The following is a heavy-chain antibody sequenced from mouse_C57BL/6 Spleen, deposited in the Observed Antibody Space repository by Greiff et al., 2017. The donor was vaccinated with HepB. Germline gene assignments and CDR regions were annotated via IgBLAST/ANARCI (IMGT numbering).Heavy chain of an antibody. CDR1: GYTFSSSW. Sequence: QVTLKVSGPELVKPGASVKISCKASGYTFSSSWMNWVKQRPGKGLEWIGRIYPGDGDTNYNGKFKGKATLTADKSSSTAYMQLSSLTSEDSAVYFCERQRSYGNWYFDVWGTGTTVTVSS. J-gene: IGHJ1*03. D-gene: IGHD2-1*01. V-gene: IGHV1-82*01. CDR3: ERQRSYGNWYFDV. CDR2: IYPGDGDT.